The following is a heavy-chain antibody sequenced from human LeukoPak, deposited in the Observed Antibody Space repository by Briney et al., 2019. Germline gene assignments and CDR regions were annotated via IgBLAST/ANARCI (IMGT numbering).Heavy chain of an antibody. D-gene: IGHD1-1*01. CDR1: GFTFSSYE. Sequence: GGSLRLSCAASGFTFSSYEMNWVRQAPGKGLEWVSYISSSGSTIYYADSVKGRFTISRDNAKNSLYLQMNSLRVEDTAVYYCARSAGTWFDPWGQGTLFTVSS. V-gene: IGHV3-48*03. CDR2: ISSSGSTI. CDR3: ARSAGTWFDP. J-gene: IGHJ5*02.